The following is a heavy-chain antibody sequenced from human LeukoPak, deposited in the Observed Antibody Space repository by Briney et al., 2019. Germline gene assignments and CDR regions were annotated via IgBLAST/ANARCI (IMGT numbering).Heavy chain of an antibody. V-gene: IGHV3-7*05. Sequence: SGGSLRLSCAASGFTFSSYWMIWVRQAPGKGLEWVANIQQDGSEKYYVDSVKGRSTISRDNAKNSLYLQMNSLRAEDTAVYYCARNPPRYFNWGQGTLVTVSS. D-gene: IGHD1-26*01. CDR2: IQQDGSEK. CDR1: GFTFSSYW. CDR3: ARNPPRYFN. J-gene: IGHJ4*02.